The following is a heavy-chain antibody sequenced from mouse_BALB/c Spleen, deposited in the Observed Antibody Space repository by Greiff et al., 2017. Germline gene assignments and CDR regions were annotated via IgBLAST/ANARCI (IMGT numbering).Heavy chain of an antibody. V-gene: IGHV3-6*02. CDR3: ARESRNGYYDAMDY. D-gene: IGHD2-3*01. CDR1: GYSITSGYY. Sequence: EVQLVESGPGLVKPSQSLSLTCSVTGYSITSGYYWNWIRQFPGNKLEWMGYISYDGSNNYNPSLKNRISITRDTSKNQFFLKLNSVTTEDTATYYCARESRNGYYDAMDYWGQGTSVTVSS. CDR2: ISYDGSN. J-gene: IGHJ4*01.